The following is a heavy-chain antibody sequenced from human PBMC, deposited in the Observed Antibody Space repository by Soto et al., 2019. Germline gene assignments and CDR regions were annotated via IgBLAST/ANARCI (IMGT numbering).Heavy chain of an antibody. CDR2: IYYSGST. J-gene: IGHJ6*02. CDR1: GGSISSGGYY. CDR3: ARDMWVGGMDV. V-gene: IGHV4-31*03. D-gene: IGHD1-26*01. Sequence: SETLSLTCTVSGGSISSGGYYWSWIRQHPGKGLEWIGYIYYSGSTYYNPSLKSRVTISVDTSKNQFSLKLSSVTAADTAVYYCARDMWVGGMDVWGQGTTVTVSS.